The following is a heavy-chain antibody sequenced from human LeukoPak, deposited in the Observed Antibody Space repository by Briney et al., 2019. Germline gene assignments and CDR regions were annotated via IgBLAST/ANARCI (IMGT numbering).Heavy chain of an antibody. D-gene: IGHD1-26*01. CDR2: IYHTGST. CDR3: ARVSRALGVDNWFDP. CDR1: GFTFSSYW. J-gene: IGHJ5*02. Sequence: PGGSLRLSCAASGFTFSSYWMSWVRQAPGKGLEWIGSIYHTGSTYYNPSLKSRVTISVDTSKNQFSLKLNSVTAADTAVYYCARVSRALGVDNWFDPWGQGTLVTVSS. V-gene: IGHV4-38-2*01.